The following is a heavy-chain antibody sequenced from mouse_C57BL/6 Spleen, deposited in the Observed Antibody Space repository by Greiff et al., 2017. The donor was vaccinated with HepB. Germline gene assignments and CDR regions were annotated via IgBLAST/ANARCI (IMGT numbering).Heavy chain of an antibody. Sequence: VQLQQSGAELARPGASVKLSCKASGYTFTSYGISWVKQRTGQGLEWIGEIYPRRGNTYYNEKFKGKATLTADKSSSTAYMELISLTSEDSAVYFCANYYGSSYFDYWGQGTTLTVSS. CDR2: IYPRRGNT. V-gene: IGHV1-81*01. J-gene: IGHJ2*01. D-gene: IGHD1-1*01. CDR1: GYTFTSYG. CDR3: ANYYGSSYFDY.